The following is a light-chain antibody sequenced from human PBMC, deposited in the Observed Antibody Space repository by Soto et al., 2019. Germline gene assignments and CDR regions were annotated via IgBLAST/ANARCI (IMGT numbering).Light chain of an antibody. CDR2: AAS. CDR1: QSVTSN. V-gene: IGKV3D-15*01. CDR3: QQYNNWPPIT. J-gene: IGKJ5*01. Sequence: EIVLTQSPDTLAVSPGEVATLSCWASQSVTSNLAWYQQKRGQAPRLLIYAASTRATGVPARFSGSGSGTEFTLTISSLQSEDFAVYYCQQYNNWPPITFGQGTRLDMK.